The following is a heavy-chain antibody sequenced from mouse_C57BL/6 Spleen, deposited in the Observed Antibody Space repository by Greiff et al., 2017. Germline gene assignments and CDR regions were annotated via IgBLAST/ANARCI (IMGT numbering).Heavy chain of an antibody. CDR3: AIGSDYDVDYAMDY. D-gene: IGHD2-4*01. Sequence: QVQLKQPGAELVKPGASVKLSCKASGYTFTSYWMHWVKQRPGRGLEWIGRIDPNSGGTKYNEKFKSKATLTVDKPSSTAYMQLSSLTSEDSAVYYCAIGSDYDVDYAMDYWGQGTSVTVSS. J-gene: IGHJ4*01. V-gene: IGHV1-72*01. CDR1: GYTFTSYW. CDR2: IDPNSGGT.